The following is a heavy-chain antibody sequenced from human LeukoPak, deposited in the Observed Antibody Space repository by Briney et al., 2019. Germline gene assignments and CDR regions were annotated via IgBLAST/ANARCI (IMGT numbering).Heavy chain of an antibody. J-gene: IGHJ5*02. V-gene: IGHV4-39*07. CDR1: GGSISSSSYY. D-gene: IGHD1-26*01. CDR3: ARGNRDVPYSGTPDWFDP. Sequence: PSETLSLTCTVSGGSISSSSYYWGWIRQPPGKGLEWIGSIYYSGSTYYNPSLKSRVTISVDTSKNQFSLQLNSVTPEDTAVYYCARGNRDVPYSGTPDWFDPWGREPWSPSPQ. CDR2: IYYSGST.